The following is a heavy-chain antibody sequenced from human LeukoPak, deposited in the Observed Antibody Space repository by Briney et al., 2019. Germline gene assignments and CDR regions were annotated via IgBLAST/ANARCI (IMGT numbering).Heavy chain of an antibody. V-gene: IGHV4-59*11. CDR2: IYYSGST. CDR1: GGSISSHF. J-gene: IGHJ4*02. Sequence: SETLSLTCTVSGGSISSHFWSWIRQPPGKGLEWIGYIYYSGSTNYNPSLKSRVTISVDTSRNQFSLKLNSLTAADTAVYYCASVFRGSGNYFDYWGQGSLVTVSS. CDR3: ASVFRGSGNYFDY. D-gene: IGHD3-10*01.